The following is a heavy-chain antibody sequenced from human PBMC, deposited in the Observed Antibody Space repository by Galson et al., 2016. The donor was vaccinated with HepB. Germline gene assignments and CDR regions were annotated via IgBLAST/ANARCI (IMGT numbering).Heavy chain of an antibody. J-gene: IGHJ5*02. CDR3: VRESPGVEGADNWFDP. D-gene: IGHD6-19*01. CDR1: GYTFTNYA. V-gene: IGHV1-18*04. CDR2: ISPYNGNT. Sequence: SCKASGYTFTNYAISWVRQAPGQGLEWMGWISPYNGNTDCAQTFRGRINMTTDTSTTTAYLELRSLRSDDTAVYYCVRESPGVEGADNWFDPWGQGTLVTVSS.